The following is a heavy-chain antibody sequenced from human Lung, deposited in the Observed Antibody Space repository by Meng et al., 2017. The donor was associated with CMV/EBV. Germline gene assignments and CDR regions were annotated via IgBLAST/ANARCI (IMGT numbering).Heavy chain of an antibody. Sequence: ASVKVSCKASGYTFTGYYILWVRQAPGQGLEWMGWMNPDRGAVNYVQKFQGRVTMTRDSSISTAYMELSRLRSDDTAVYYCARDLKGTTVTATGLYGMDVWGQGTTVXVSS. CDR3: ARDLKGTTVTATGLYGMDV. CDR1: GYTFTGYY. CDR2: MNPDRGAV. J-gene: IGHJ6*02. D-gene: IGHD4-11*01. V-gene: IGHV1-2*02.